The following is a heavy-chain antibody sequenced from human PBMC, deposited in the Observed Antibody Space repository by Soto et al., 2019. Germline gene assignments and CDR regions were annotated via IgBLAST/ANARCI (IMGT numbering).Heavy chain of an antibody. V-gene: IGHV1-18*01. Sequence: QVQLVQSGAEVKRPGDSVKVSCQASGYTFGHFYITWVRQAPGQGLEWMGAISPHNRNTNYAEKFRGRVTMATDTSRTTAFMELRGLRADDTAVYYCARDEGGYDILTGYYKAHHFDQWGQGALVTVSS. CDR3: ARDEGGYDILTGYYKAHHFDQ. CDR1: GYTFGHFY. J-gene: IGHJ4*02. CDR2: ISPHNRNT. D-gene: IGHD3-9*01.